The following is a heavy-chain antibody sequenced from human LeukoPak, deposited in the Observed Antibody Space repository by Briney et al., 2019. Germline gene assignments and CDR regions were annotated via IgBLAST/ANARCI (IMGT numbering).Heavy chain of an antibody. CDR3: AKDVDYDSSGPCVP. CDR1: GFTFSSYA. J-gene: IGHJ5*02. V-gene: IGHV3-23*01. D-gene: IGHD3-22*01. CDR2: ISGSGGST. Sequence: PGGSLRLSCAASGFTFSSYAMSWVREAPGKGLEWVSAISGSGGSTYYADSVKGRFTISRDNSKNTLYLQMNSLRAEDTAVYYCAKDVDYDSSGPCVPWGQGTLVTVSS.